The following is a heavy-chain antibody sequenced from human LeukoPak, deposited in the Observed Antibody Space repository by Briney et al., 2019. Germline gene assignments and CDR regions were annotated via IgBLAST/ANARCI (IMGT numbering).Heavy chain of an antibody. CDR1: GFTFSSYA. CDR2: ISGNGVST. V-gene: IGHV3-23*01. D-gene: IGHD4-17*01. CDR3: AKDGSYRLTTVTYNDY. J-gene: IGHJ4*02. Sequence: PGGSLRLSCAASGFTFSSYAMSWVRQAPGKGLEWVSGISGNGVSTSYAGSVKGLFTISRDNSKNTLYLQMNSLRAEDTAVYYCAKDGSYRLTTVTYNDYWGQGTLVTVSS.